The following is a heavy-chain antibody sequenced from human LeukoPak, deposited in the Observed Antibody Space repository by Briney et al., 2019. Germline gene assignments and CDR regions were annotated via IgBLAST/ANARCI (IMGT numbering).Heavy chain of an antibody. CDR1: GGSISSGSYY. J-gene: IGHJ4*02. D-gene: IGHD3-22*01. CDR3: ARTYYYDSSGYYSLDY. V-gene: IGHV4-61*02. CDR2: IYTSGST. Sequence: SETLFLTCTVSGGSISSGSYYWRWIRQPAGKGLEWIGRIYTSGSTNYNPSLKSRVTIAVDTSKNQFSLKLSSVTAADTAVYYCARTYYYDSSGYYSLDYWGQGTLVTVSS.